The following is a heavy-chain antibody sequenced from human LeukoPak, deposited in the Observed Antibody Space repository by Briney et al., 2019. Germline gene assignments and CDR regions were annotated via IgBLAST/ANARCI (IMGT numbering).Heavy chain of an antibody. CDR3: ARAFGFGEFSY. CDR1: GGSISSYY. CDR2: IYYSGST. V-gene: IGHV4-59*01. D-gene: IGHD3-10*01. J-gene: IGHJ4*02. Sequence: SETLSLTCTVSGGSISSYYWSWIRQPPGEGLEWIGYIYYSGSTNYNPSLKSRVTISVDTSKNQFSLKLSSVTAADTAVYYCARAFGFGEFSYWGQGTLVTVSS.